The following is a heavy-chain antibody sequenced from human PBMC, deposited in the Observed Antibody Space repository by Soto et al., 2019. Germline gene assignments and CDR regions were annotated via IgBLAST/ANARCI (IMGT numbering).Heavy chain of an antibody. V-gene: IGHV3-30*18. CDR3: AKALSPEGNDAFDI. J-gene: IGHJ3*02. CDR1: GFTFSSYG. D-gene: IGHD6-13*01. Sequence: PGGSLRLSCAASGFTFSSYGMHWVRQAPGKGLEWVAVISYDGSNKYYADSVKGRFTISRDNSKNTLYLQMNSLRAEDTAVYYCAKALSPEGNDAFDIWGQGTMVTVS. CDR2: ISYDGSNK.